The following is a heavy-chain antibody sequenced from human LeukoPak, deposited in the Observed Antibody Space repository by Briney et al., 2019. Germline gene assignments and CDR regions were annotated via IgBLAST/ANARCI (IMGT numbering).Heavy chain of an antibody. CDR3: ARGLRGGGSYAMDV. J-gene: IGHJ6*01. V-gene: IGHV4-39*07. CDR2: IYYSGST. CDR1: GGSISSSSYY. Sequence: PSENPSLTCTVSGGSISSSSYYWGWIRQPPGKGLEWIGSIYYSGSTNYNPSLKSRVTTSVDTSKNQFSLNLRSVTAADTAVYYCARGLRGGGSYAMDVWGQGTTVTVYS. D-gene: IGHD2-15*01.